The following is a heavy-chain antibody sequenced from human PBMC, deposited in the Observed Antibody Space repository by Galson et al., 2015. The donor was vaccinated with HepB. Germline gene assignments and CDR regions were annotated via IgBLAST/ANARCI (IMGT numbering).Heavy chain of an antibody. D-gene: IGHD3-10*01. CDR2: ISYDGSNK. CDR1: GFTFSSYG. J-gene: IGHJ4*02. V-gene: IGHV3-30*18. CDR3: ANQRGGTMVRGVITSYFDY. Sequence: SLRLSCAASGFTFSSYGMHWVRQAPGKGLEWVAVISYDGSNKYYADSVKGRFTISRDNSKNTLYLQMNSLRAEDTAVYYCANQRGGTMVRGVITSYFDYWGQGTLVTVSS.